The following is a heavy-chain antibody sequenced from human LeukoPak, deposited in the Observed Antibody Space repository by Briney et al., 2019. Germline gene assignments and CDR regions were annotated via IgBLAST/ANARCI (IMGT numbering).Heavy chain of an antibody. Sequence: PGGSLRLSCAVSGITFSRYWMSWVRQAPGKGLEWVANIKQDGSEENYVDSVKGRFTISRDNAEKSLYLQMNSLTAEDTAMYYCARDGGASSAQDFDYWGQGTLVTVSS. CDR2: IKQDGSEE. D-gene: IGHD3-10*01. CDR3: ARDGGASSAQDFDY. V-gene: IGHV3-7*01. J-gene: IGHJ4*02. CDR1: GITFSRYW.